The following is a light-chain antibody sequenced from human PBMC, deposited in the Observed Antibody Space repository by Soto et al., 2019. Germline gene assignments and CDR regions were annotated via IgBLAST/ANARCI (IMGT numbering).Light chain of an antibody. CDR1: QSVSSSY. V-gene: IGKV3-20*01. CDR2: GAS. CDR3: QQYGSSPTT. J-gene: IGKJ1*01. Sequence: EIVLTQSPGTLSFSPGEKATLSCRAIQSVSSSYLAWYQQKPGQAPRLLIYGASSRATGIPDRFSGSGSGTDFTLTISRLEPEDFAVYYCQQYGSSPTTFGQGTKVDIK.